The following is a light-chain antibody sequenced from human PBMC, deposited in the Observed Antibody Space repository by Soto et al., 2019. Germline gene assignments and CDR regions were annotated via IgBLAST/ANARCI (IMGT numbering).Light chain of an antibody. Sequence: QTVVTQEPSLTGSPGGTVTLTCDSSTGAVTSSHYPYWLQQKPGQAPRTLIYDTTNTHSWTPARFSGTLLGGKAALTLSGAQPEDEAEYYCLLSYSDTRVFGGGTKLTVL. V-gene: IGLV7-46*01. J-gene: IGLJ3*02. CDR1: TGAVTSSHY. CDR2: DTT. CDR3: LLSYSDTRV.